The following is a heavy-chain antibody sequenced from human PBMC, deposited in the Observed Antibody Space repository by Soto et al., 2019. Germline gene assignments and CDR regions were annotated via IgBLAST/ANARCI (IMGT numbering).Heavy chain of an antibody. CDR1: GDSITTTTW. D-gene: IGHD4-4*01. CDR2: IYHSGTT. J-gene: IGHJ1*01. Sequence: QVHLQESGPGLVKPSGTLSLTCAVSGDSITTTTWWSWVRQPPGKGLEWIGEIYHSGTTYSNPSFKSRVAISVDKSKNEFSLKLTSVTSADTAVYYCTRGGATNYRKYFHRWGQGTLVTVSS. V-gene: IGHV4-4*02. CDR3: TRGGATNYRKYFHR.